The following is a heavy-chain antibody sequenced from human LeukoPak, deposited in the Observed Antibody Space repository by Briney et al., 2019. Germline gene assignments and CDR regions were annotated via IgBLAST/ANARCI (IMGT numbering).Heavy chain of an antibody. CDR3: ASSLGPLAR. CDR2: ISSSGSTI. Sequence: GGSLRLSCAASGVTFSDYYMSWIRQAPGKGVEGGSYISSSGSTIYSAHSLKSRLTIPSDTAKNSLYLQMNSRRAQDTAVYYWASSLGPLARWGQGTLVSVCS. CDR1: GVTFSDYY. J-gene: IGHJ4*02. V-gene: IGHV3-11*01.